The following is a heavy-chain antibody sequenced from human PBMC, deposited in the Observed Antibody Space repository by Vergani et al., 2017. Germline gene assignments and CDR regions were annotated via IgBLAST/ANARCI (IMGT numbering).Heavy chain of an antibody. Sequence: QVQLQEWGAGLLKTSETLSLTCGVSGGSFRDYYWSWIRQAPGMGLEWIGEVNHGGSTNYNPSLKSRVSISVDTSKKQFSLQLTSVTAADSALYFCASIARAPTRRDPPPDYWGQGILVTVSS. CDR3: ASIARAPTRRDPPPDY. D-gene: IGHD3-16*02. CDR2: VNHGGST. CDR1: GGSFRDYY. V-gene: IGHV4-34*01. J-gene: IGHJ4*02.